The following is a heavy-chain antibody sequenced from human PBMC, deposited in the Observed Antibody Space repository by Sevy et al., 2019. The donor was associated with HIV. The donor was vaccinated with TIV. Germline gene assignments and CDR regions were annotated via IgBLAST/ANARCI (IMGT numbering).Heavy chain of an antibody. CDR3: LRSGRAYDNGYNP. CDR2: ISSSGSTI. CDR1: GFTFSSYD. Sequence: GGSLRLYCVASGFTFSSYDINWVSQATGKGLEWVSKISSSGSTITYADSVKSRFTISRDNAKILLNLKMNSLRANDTAVYYCLRSGRAYDNGYNPWNKGSLVTVSS. J-gene: IGHJ5*02. V-gene: IGHV3-48*03. D-gene: IGHD3-22*01.